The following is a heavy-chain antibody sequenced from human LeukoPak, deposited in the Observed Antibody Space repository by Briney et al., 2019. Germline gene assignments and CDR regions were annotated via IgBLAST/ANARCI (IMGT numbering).Heavy chain of an antibody. J-gene: IGHJ4*02. Sequence: PRGSLRLSCAASGFTFSNTMHWIRQAPGKGLEWVSSISGSNSYIFYADSVKGRFTVSRDNAKDSLYLQMNSLRAEDTAVYYCARALTTLTYEGYWGQGTLVTVSS. V-gene: IGHV3-21*01. CDR1: GFTFSNT. CDR3: ARALTTLTYEGY. CDR2: ISGSNSYI. D-gene: IGHD1-1*01.